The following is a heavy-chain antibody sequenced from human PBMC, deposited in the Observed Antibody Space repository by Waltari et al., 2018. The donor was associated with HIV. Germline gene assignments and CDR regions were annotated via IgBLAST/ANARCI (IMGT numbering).Heavy chain of an antibody. Sequence: QVQLQQWGAGLLKPSETLSLTCAVYGGSFSGYYWSWIRQPPGKGLEWIGEINNSGNTNYNPSLKSRVTISVDTAKTQFSLKLSSVTAADTAVYYCARGAPRFDYWGQGTLVTVSS. CDR1: GGSFSGYY. CDR3: ARGAPRFDY. J-gene: IGHJ4*02. V-gene: IGHV4-34*01. CDR2: INNSGNT.